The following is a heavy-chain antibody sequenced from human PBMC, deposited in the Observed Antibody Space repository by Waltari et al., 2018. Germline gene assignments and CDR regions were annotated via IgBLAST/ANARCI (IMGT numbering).Heavy chain of an antibody. CDR3: AHRVPEYSSSSGYNWVDP. D-gene: IGHD6-6*01. J-gene: IGHJ5*02. CDR2: IYWNDDK. CDR1: GFSLSTSGVG. V-gene: IGHV2-5*01. Sequence: TQTLTLTCTFSGFSLSTSGVGVGWIRQPPGKALEWLALIYWNDDKRYSPSLKSRLTITKDTSKNQVVLTMTNMDPVDTATDYCAHRVPEYSSSSGYNWVDPWGQGTLVTVSS.